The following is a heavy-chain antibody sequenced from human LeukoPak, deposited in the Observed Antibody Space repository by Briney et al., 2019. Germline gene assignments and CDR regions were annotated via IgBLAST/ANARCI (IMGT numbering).Heavy chain of an antibody. Sequence: ASVKVSCKVSGYTLTELSMHWVRQAPGKGLEWMGGFDPEDGETIYAQKFQGRVTMTEDTSTDTAYMELRSLRSDDTAVYYCASGYSSSSGRPFDYWGQGTLVTVRS. CDR1: GYTLTELS. D-gene: IGHD6-6*01. V-gene: IGHV1-24*01. CDR2: FDPEDGET. J-gene: IGHJ4*02. CDR3: ASGYSSSSGRPFDY.